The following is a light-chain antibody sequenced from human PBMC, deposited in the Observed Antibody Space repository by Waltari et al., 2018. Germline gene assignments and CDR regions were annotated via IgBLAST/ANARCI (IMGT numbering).Light chain of an antibody. Sequence: QSVLTQPPSASGTPGQRVTISCSGSSSNIGNNPVNWYQQFPGTAPKLLLYSNNQRPSGFPDRFSVSRSATSASLAISGLQSEDDADYYCASWDDSLNGFWVFGGGTKLTVL. CDR2: SNN. CDR1: SSNIGNNP. CDR3: ASWDDSLNGFWV. J-gene: IGLJ3*02. V-gene: IGLV1-44*01.